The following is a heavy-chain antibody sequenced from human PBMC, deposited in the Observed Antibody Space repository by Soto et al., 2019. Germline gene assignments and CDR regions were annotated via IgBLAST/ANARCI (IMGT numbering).Heavy chain of an antibody. CDR3: AREPSEQWLAGGYYYYYGMDV. CDR1: GFTFSSYW. J-gene: IGHJ6*02. D-gene: IGHD6-19*01. Sequence: GGSLRLSCAASGFTFSSYWMHWVRQAPGKGLVWVSRINSDGSSTSYADSVKGRFTISRDNAKNTLYLQMNSLRAEDTAVYYCAREPSEQWLAGGYYYYYGMDVWGQGTTVTVSS. V-gene: IGHV3-74*01. CDR2: INSDGSST.